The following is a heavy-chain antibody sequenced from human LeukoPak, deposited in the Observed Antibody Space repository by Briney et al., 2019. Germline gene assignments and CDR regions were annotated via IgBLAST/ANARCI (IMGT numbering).Heavy chain of an antibody. J-gene: IGHJ4*02. CDR3: ASISVGDYYDSSGVSVFDY. V-gene: IGHV4-39*07. D-gene: IGHD3-22*01. CDR1: GGSISSSSYY. Sequence: PSETLSLTCTVSGGSISSSSYYWGWIRQPPGKGLEWIGSIYYSGSTYYNPSLKSRVTISVDTSKNQFSLKLSSVTAADTAVYYCASISVGDYYDSSGVSVFDYWGQGTLVTVSS. CDR2: IYYSGST.